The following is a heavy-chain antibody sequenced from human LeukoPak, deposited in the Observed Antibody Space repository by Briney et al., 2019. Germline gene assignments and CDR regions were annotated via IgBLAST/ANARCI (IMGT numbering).Heavy chain of an antibody. CDR1: GFTYTDYW. CDR3: AKDLSWNTADR. Sequence: GGSLRLPCVGSGFTYTDYWMHWLRQAPGKGPVWVSRINPDGTIIDYADSVKGRFRISRDNAKNLLYLQMNGLRADDTAVYYCAKDLSWNTADRWGQGILVTVSS. D-gene: IGHD5-18*01. V-gene: IGHV3-74*01. J-gene: IGHJ5*02. CDR2: INPDGTII.